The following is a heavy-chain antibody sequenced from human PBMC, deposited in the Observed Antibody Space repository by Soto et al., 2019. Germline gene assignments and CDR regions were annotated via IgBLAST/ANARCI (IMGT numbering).Heavy chain of an antibody. CDR2: IYPGASDG. Sequence: GESLKISCKGSGYSFTSYWMGWVRQMPGYGLEWLGIIYPGASDGRYSPSFQVRVTISADRSISTAYLLWSSLKAADTAMYYCASHLNDYDNSGLDAIDIWGQGTMVTVS. D-gene: IGHD3-22*01. CDR3: ASHLNDYDNSGLDAIDI. V-gene: IGHV5-51*01. CDR1: GYSFTSYW. J-gene: IGHJ3*02.